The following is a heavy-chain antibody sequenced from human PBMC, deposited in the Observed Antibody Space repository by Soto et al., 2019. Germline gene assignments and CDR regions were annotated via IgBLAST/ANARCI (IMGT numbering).Heavy chain of an antibody. J-gene: IGHJ6*02. CDR1: GFTFSNAW. V-gene: IGHV3-15*07. D-gene: IGHD3-3*01. CDR2: IKSKTDGGTT. Sequence: GGSLRLSCAASGFTFSNAWMNWVRQAPGKGLEWVGRIKSKTDGGTTDYAAPVKGRFTISRDDSKNTLYLQMNSLKTEDTAVYYCTTALTIFGVVTNYYGMDVWGQGTTVTVSS. CDR3: TTALTIFGVVTNYYGMDV.